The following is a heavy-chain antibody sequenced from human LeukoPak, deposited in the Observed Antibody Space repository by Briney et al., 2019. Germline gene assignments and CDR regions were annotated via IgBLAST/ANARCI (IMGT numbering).Heavy chain of an antibody. V-gene: IGHV1-46*01. Sequence: ASVKVSCKASGYTFTSYYMHWVRQAPGQGLEWMGIINPSGGSTSYAQKFQGRVTMTRDTSTSTVYMELSSLRSEDTAVYYCAGVRYSYGYTYYYYGMDVWGQGTTVTVSS. CDR3: AGVRYSYGYTYYYYGMDV. D-gene: IGHD5-18*01. CDR1: GYTFTSYY. CDR2: INPSGGST. J-gene: IGHJ6*02.